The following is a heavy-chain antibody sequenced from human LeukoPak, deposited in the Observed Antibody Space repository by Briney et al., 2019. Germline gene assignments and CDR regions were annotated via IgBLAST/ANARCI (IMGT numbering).Heavy chain of an antibody. Sequence: GGSLRLSCAVSGFAFGSEAMSWVRQSPARGLEWVASISPGGGTTYYADSVKGRFTISRDNSKNTLYLQMNSLRAEDTAVYYCARGTNKRPLARWGQGTLVTVSS. CDR1: GFAFGSEA. D-gene: IGHD1-1*01. CDR3: ARGTNKRPLAR. V-gene: IGHV3-23*01. CDR2: ISPGGGTT. J-gene: IGHJ4*02.